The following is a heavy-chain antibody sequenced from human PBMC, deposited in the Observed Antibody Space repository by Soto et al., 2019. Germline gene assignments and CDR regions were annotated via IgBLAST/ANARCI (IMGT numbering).Heavy chain of an antibody. J-gene: IGHJ4*02. V-gene: IGHV4-4*02. CDR3: VTLPPRIVVVVLPIPS. CDR2: VYHTGST. CDR1: GGSISSPNW. D-gene: IGHD2-15*01. Sequence: PSETLSLTCVVSGGSISSPNWWSWLRQTPGKGLEWIGEVYHTGSTKYNPSLKNRVNISLDKSNNQSSLNLKSVTAADTAVYYCVTLPPRIVVVVLPIPSWGQGTLVTVSS.